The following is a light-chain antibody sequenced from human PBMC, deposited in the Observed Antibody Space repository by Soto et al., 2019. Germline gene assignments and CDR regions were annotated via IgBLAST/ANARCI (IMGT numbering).Light chain of an antibody. Sequence: QSVLTQPPSVSGAPGQRVTISCTGSSSNTGAGYDVHWYQQLPGTAPKLLIYGNSNRPSGVPDRFSGSKSGTSASLAITGLQAEDEADYYCQSYDSSLSGPCVFGTGTKVTVL. CDR1: SSNTGAGYD. CDR3: QSYDSSLSGPCV. V-gene: IGLV1-40*01. J-gene: IGLJ1*01. CDR2: GNS.